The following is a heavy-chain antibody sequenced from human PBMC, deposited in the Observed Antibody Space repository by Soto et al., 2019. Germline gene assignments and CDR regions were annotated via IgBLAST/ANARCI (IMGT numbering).Heavy chain of an antibody. V-gene: IGHV1-58*02. Sequence: ASVKVSCKASGFTFTSSAMQWVRQARGQRLEWIGWIVVGSGNTNYAQKFQERVTITRDMSTSTAYMELSSLRSEDTAVYYCARGDYDILTGSYKSSYGMDVWGQGTTVTVSS. CDR3: ARGDYDILTGSYKSSYGMDV. CDR1: GFTFTSSA. D-gene: IGHD3-9*01. CDR2: IVVGSGNT. J-gene: IGHJ6*02.